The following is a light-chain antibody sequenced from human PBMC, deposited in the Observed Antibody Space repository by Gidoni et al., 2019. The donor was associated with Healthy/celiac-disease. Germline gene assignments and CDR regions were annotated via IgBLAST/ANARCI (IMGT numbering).Light chain of an antibody. J-gene: IGKJ3*01. CDR2: DAS. CDR1: QSVSSY. V-gene: IGKV3-11*01. CDR3: QQRRTLPPA. Sequence: EIVLTQATATLSLSPGERANLSCRASQSVSSYLAWYQQKPVQAPRLLIYDASNRAPGIPARFSGSGSGPDFTLTISSLEPADFAVYYCQQRRTLPPAFGPGTKVDIK.